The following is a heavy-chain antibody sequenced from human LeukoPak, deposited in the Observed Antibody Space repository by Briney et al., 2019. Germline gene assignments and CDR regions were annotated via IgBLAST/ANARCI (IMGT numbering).Heavy chain of an antibody. CDR3: ARYYRFGFGDQVGLDY. Sequence: SETLSLTCAVSGYSISSGYYWGWIRQPPGKGLEWIGSIYHSGSTYYNPSLKSRVTISVDTSKNQFSLKLSSVTAADTAVYYCARYYRFGFGDQVGLDYWGQGTLVTVSS. CDR2: IYHSGST. CDR1: GYSISSGYY. D-gene: IGHD3-10*01. J-gene: IGHJ4*02. V-gene: IGHV4-38-2*01.